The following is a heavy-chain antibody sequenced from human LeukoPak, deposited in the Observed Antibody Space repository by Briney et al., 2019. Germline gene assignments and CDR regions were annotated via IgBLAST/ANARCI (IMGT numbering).Heavy chain of an antibody. Sequence: SETLSLTCAIYGGSFSGYYWSWIRQPPGKGLEWIGEINHSGSTNYNPSLKSRVTISVDKSKNQVSLKLSSVTAADTAVYYCARVGFGELDFDYWGQGTLVTVSS. D-gene: IGHD3-10*01. CDR2: INHSGST. CDR3: ARVGFGELDFDY. V-gene: IGHV4-34*01. CDR1: GGSFSGYY. J-gene: IGHJ4*02.